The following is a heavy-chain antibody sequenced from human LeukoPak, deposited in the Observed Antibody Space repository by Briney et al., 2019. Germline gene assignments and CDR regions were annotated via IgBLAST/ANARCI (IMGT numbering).Heavy chain of an antibody. Sequence: ASVKVSCKASGYTFTSYGISWVRQAPGQGLEWMGWINTNTGNPTYAQGFTGRFVFSLDTSVSTAYLQISSLKAEDTAVYYCARGAISRYRYFDWLSWFDPWGQGTLVTVSS. CDR1: GYTFTSYG. J-gene: IGHJ5*02. CDR2: INTNTGNP. CDR3: ARGAISRYRYFDWLSWFDP. V-gene: IGHV7-4-1*02. D-gene: IGHD3-9*01.